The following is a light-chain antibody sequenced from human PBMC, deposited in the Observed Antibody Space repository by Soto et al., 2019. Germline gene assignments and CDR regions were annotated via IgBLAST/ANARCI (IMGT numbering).Light chain of an antibody. J-gene: IGLJ3*02. Sequence: QSVLTQPPSVSAAPGQMVTISCSGTNSNIGINSVAWYQQLPGTAPKLLIFDNNERPSGIPDRFSGSKSGTSATLGITGLQTGDEADYYCGTWDSSLSAGVFGGGTKVTVL. CDR3: GTWDSSLSAGV. CDR1: NSNIGINS. V-gene: IGLV1-51*01. CDR2: DNN.